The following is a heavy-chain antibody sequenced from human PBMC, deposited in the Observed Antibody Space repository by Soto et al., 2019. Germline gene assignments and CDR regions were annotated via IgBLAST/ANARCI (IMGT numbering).Heavy chain of an antibody. CDR3: GKPPFITVGGPAYYYYAMDV. Sequence: GGSLRLSCAASGFTFSTYAMSWVRQAPGKGLEWVSGISGSGGSTYYADSVKGRFTNSRDNTKNPLYMQMNGLRAEATAVYYCGKPPFITVGGPAYYYYAMDVWGQGTTVTVSS. CDR1: GFTFSTYA. J-gene: IGHJ6*02. D-gene: IGHD1-26*01. CDR2: ISGSGGST. V-gene: IGHV3-23*01.